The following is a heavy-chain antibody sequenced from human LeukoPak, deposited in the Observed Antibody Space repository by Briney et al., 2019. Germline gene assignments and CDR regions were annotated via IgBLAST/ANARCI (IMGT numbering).Heavy chain of an antibody. CDR2: IRDDGTEK. CDR1: GFSFSSYG. Sequence: GGSLRLSCAASGFSFSSYGMSWVRQAPGKGLEWVANIRDDGTEKYYVDSVKGRFTISRDNAKNSLYLQINSLRAEDTAVYYCARDRVAGTNYFDYWGQGTLVTVSS. V-gene: IGHV3-7*01. CDR3: ARDRVAGTNYFDY. J-gene: IGHJ4*02. D-gene: IGHD6-19*01.